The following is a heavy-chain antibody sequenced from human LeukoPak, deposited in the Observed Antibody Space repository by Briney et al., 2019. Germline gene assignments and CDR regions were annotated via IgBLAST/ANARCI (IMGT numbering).Heavy chain of an antibody. J-gene: IGHJ5*02. Sequence: GGSLRLSCTASGFTFSDYAMSWFRQAPGKGLEWVGFIRSKAYGGTTEYAASVKGRFTISRDDSKSIAYLQMNSLKTEDTAVYYCTTSYDYGGTNWFDPWGQGTLVTVSS. V-gene: IGHV3-49*03. CDR1: GFTFSDYA. CDR3: TTSYDYGGTNWFDP. D-gene: IGHD4-23*01. CDR2: IRSKAYGGTT.